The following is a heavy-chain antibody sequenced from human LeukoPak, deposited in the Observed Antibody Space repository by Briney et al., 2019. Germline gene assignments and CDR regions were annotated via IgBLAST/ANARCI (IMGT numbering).Heavy chain of an antibody. V-gene: IGHV4-38-2*02. CDR3: ARDVAAAGGGTVGR. J-gene: IGHJ4*02. CDR2: IYHSGST. D-gene: IGHD6-13*01. Sequence: SETLSLTCTVSGYSISSGYYWGWIRQPPGKGLEWIGSIYHSGSTYYNPSLKSRVTISVDTSKNQFSLKLSSVTAADTAVYYCARDVAAAGGGTVGRWGQGTLVTVSS. CDR1: GYSISSGYY.